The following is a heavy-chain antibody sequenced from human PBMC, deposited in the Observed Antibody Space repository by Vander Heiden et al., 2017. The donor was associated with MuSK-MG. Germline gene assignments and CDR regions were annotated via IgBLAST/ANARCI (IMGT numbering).Heavy chain of an antibody. Sequence: QVPLVQSGAEVKKPGSSVKVSCKASGVTFSSYATRWVRQAPGQGLEWMGGSIPILGIANYAQKLQGRVTRTADESTSTAYMELSSMRSEDTDVDYCARVPAHWLELSSDYYYYMDVWGKGNTVTVSS. D-gene: IGHD6-19*01. V-gene: IGHV1-69*04. J-gene: IGHJ6*03. CDR2: SIPILGIA. CDR3: ARVPAHWLELSSDYYYYMDV. CDR1: GVTFSSYA.